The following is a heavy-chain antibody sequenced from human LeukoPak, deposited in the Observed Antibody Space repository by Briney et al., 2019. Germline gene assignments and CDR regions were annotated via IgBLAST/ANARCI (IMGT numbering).Heavy chain of an antibody. CDR3: ATGSAYHHDY. Sequence: VASVKVSCKASGYTFTGYYMHWVRQAPGQGLEYMGWINPNNGYTNYAQNFQGIFTMTTDTPTSTAYMELRSLRSDDTAMYYCATGSAYHHDYWGQGTLVTVSS. J-gene: IGHJ4*02. CDR1: GYTFTGYY. V-gene: IGHV1-2*02. CDR2: INPNNGYT. D-gene: IGHD2-15*01.